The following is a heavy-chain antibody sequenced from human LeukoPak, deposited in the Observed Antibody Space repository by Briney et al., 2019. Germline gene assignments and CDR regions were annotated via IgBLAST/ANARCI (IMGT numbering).Heavy chain of an antibody. Sequence: TSETLSLTCTVSGGSVSSGSYYWSWIRQPPGKGLEWIGYIYYSGSTNYNPSLKSRVTISVDTSKNQFSLKLSSVTAADTAVYYCARDSRITIFSSNYYYYGMDVWGQGTTATVSS. J-gene: IGHJ6*02. CDR2: IYYSGST. CDR3: ARDSRITIFSSNYYYYGMDV. CDR1: GGSVSSGSYY. D-gene: IGHD3-9*01. V-gene: IGHV4-61*01.